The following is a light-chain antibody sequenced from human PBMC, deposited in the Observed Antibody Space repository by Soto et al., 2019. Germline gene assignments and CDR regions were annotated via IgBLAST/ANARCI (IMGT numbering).Light chain of an antibody. CDR3: KHYNSYSDA. V-gene: IGKV1-5*03. Sequence: DIQMTQSPSTLSGSVGDRVTITCRASQTISSWLAWYQQKPGKAPKLLIYKASTLKSGVPSRFSGSGSGTEFTLTISSLQPDDFATYYCKHYNSYSDAFGKGTKVEIX. CDR1: QTISSW. J-gene: IGKJ1*01. CDR2: KAS.